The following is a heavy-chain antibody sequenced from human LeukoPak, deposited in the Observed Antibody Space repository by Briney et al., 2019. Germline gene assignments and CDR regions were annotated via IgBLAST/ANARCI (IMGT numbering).Heavy chain of an antibody. CDR3: ARLGRKTTVVPPDFDC. D-gene: IGHD4-23*01. J-gene: IGHJ4*02. V-gene: IGHV4-59*01. CDR2: IHYSGST. Sequence: SETLSLTCTVSGGSIRSDYWSWVRQPPGKGLEWIGYIHYSGSTNYNASLKSRLTMSVDMSKNQFSLKLTSVTAADTAVCYCARLGRKTTVVPPDFDCWGQGTLVTVSS. CDR1: GGSIRSDY.